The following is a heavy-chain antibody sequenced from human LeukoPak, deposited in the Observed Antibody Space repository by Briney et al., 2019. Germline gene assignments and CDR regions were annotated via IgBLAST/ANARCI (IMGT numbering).Heavy chain of an antibody. CDR2: FDPEDGET. D-gene: IGHD2-21*01. V-gene: IGHV1-24*01. J-gene: IGHJ3*02. CDR3: ATDLILQTTEGAFDI. CDR1: GYTLTELS. Sequence: ASVKVSCKVSGYTLTELSMHWVRQAPGKGLEWMGGFDPEDGETIYAQKFQGRVTMTEDTSTDTAYMELSSLRSEDTAVYYCATDLILQTTEGAFDIRGQGTMVTVSS.